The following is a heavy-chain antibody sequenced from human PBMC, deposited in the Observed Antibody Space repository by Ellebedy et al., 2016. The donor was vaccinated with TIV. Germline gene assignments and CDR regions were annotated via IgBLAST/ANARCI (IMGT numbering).Heavy chain of an antibody. V-gene: IGHV1-2*04. CDR3: AREMGAFGSGKAARPFYYYGMDV. Sequence: AASVKVSCKASGYTFTGYYMHWVRQAPGQGLEWMGWLNPNSGGTNYAQKFQGWVTMTRDTSINTAYMELSRLRSDDTAVYYCAREMGAFGSGKAARPFYYYGMDVWGQGTTVTVSS. CDR1: GYTFTGYY. D-gene: IGHD6-6*01. CDR2: LNPNSGGT. J-gene: IGHJ6*02.